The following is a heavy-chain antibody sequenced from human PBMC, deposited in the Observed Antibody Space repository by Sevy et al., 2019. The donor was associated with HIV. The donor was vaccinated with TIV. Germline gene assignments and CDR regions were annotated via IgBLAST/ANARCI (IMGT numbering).Heavy chain of an antibody. J-gene: IGHJ4*02. D-gene: IGHD6-19*01. CDR2: ISWNSATR. CDR1: GFTFEDSA. V-gene: IGHV3-9*01. CDR3: ANDTSRVVAGTGYFDY. Sequence: GGSLRLSCAASGFTFEDSAMHWVRQAPGKGLEWVSGISWNSATRGYAVSVKGRFTISRDNAKNSLFLQMNSLGTEDTALYYCANDTSRVVAGTGYFDYWGQGTLVTVSS.